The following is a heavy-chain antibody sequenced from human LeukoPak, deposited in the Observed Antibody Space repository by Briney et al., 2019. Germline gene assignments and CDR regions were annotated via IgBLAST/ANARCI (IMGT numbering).Heavy chain of an antibody. V-gene: IGHV3-33*01. Sequence: GGALRLSCAASGFTFSSYGMHWVRQAPGKGLELVAIIWYDGSNKYYADSVKGRFTVSKDNSKNTLYLQMNSLRAEDTAVYYCATDQYHLPDYWGQGTLVTVSS. CDR1: GFTFSSYG. CDR3: ATDQYHLPDY. CDR2: IWYDGSNK. J-gene: IGHJ4*02. D-gene: IGHD2-2*01.